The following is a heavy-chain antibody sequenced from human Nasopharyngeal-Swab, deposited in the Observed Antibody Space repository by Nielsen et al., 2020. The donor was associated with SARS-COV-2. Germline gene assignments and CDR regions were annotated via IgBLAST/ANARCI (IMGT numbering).Heavy chain of an antibody. CDR2: ISGTGDTV. CDR1: AFTFGNYY. J-gene: IGHJ4*02. V-gene: IGHV3-11*04. CDR3: ARGDDTTDYYEPFDS. D-gene: IGHD3-22*01. Sequence: LSLTCAASAFTFGNYYMTWIRQAPGKGLEWVSYISGTGDTVYYADSVKGRFTISRDNAKNSLYLQMNSLRAEDTAVYYCARGDDTTDYYEPFDSWGQGTLVTVSS.